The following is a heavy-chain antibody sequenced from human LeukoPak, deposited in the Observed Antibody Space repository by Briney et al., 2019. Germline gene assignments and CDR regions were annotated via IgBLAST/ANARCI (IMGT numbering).Heavy chain of an antibody. CDR1: GYTFTSYD. CDR2: MNPNSGNT. V-gene: IGHV1-8*01. CDR3: ARAPHRNLLLNYDYVFDY. Sequence: PRASVKVSCKASGYTFTSYDINWVRQASGQGLEWMGWMNPNSGNTDYAQKFQGRVTFTRDTSITTAYMELSNLRSEDTAVYYCARAPHRNLLLNYDYVFDYWGQGTQVTVSS. D-gene: IGHD3-16*01. J-gene: IGHJ4*02.